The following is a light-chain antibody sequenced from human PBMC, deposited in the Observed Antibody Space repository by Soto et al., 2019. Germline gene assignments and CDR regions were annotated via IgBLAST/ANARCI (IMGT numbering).Light chain of an antibody. Sequence: LLTKSKSTQSLSPGKTASLSCRACQSVSMYLAWYQQKPGQSPRLLIYDASNRATGIPARFSASGSGTDFTLTISRLEPEDFAMYYCQQYGTSPWTFGQGTKVDI. CDR3: QQYGTSPWT. CDR1: QSVSMY. CDR2: DAS. V-gene: IGKV3-11*01. J-gene: IGKJ1*01.